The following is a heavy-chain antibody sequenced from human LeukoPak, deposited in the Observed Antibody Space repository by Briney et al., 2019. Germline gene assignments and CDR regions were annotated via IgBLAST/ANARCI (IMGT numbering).Heavy chain of an antibody. CDR1: GYTFTSYG. CDR2: SSAYNGNT. CDR3: ARVVGGAYYYYYYMDV. D-gene: IGHD3-16*01. Sequence: GASVKVSCKASGYTFTSYGISWVRQAPGQGLEWMGWSSAYNGNTNYAQKLQGRVTMTTDTSTSTAYMELRSLRSDDTAVYYCARVVGGAYYYYYYMDVRGKGTTVTVSS. J-gene: IGHJ6*03. V-gene: IGHV1-18*01.